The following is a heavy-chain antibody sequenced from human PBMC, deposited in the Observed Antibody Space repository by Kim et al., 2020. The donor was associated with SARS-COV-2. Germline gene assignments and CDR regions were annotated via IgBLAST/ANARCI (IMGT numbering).Heavy chain of an antibody. Sequence: SETLSLTCTVSGGSISSGGYYWSWIRQHPGKGLEWIGYIYYSGSTYYNPSLKSRVTISVDTSKNQFSLKLSSVTAADTAVYYCARGQTAMVTLGGLDAFDIWGQGTMVTVSS. V-gene: IGHV4-31*03. J-gene: IGHJ3*02. D-gene: IGHD5-18*01. CDR2: IYYSGST. CDR3: ARGQTAMVTLGGLDAFDI. CDR1: GGSISSGGYY.